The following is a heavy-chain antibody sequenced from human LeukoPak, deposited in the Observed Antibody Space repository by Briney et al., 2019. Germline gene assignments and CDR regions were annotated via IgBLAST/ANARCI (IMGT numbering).Heavy chain of an antibody. CDR3: ARWAYGGNSDPYFDY. D-gene: IGHD4-23*01. CDR1: GFTFSSYS. V-gene: IGHV3-21*01. J-gene: IGHJ4*02. CDR2: ISSSSSYI. Sequence: GGSLRLSCAASGFTFSSYSMNWVRQAPGKGLEWVSSISSSSSYIYYADSVKGRFTISRDNAKNSLYLQMNSLRAEDTAVYYCARWAYGGNSDPYFDYWGQGTLVTVSS.